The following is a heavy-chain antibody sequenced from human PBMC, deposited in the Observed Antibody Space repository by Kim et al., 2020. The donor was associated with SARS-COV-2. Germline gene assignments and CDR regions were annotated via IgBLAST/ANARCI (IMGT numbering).Heavy chain of an antibody. Sequence: ASVKVSCKASGYTFTSYAMHWVRQAPGQRLEWMGWINAGNGNTKYSQKFQGRVTITRDTSASTAYMELSSLRSEDTAVYYCARDLRSAIRITMVRPFYGMDVWGQGTTVTVSS. CDR3: ARDLRSAIRITMVRPFYGMDV. V-gene: IGHV1-3*01. CDR1: GYTFTSYA. J-gene: IGHJ6*02. CDR2: INAGNGNT. D-gene: IGHD3-10*01.